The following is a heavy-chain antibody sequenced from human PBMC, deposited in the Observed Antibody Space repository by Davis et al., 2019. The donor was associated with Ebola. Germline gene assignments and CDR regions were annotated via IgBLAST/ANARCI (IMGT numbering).Heavy chain of an antibody. J-gene: IGHJ4*02. V-gene: IGHV3-30*02. CDR1: GFPFSLYV. CDR2: IRNDGSNK. D-gene: IGHD5/OR15-5a*01. Sequence: PGGSLRLSCAASGFPFSLYVMHWVRQAPGKGLEWVAIIRNDGSNKNYADSVKGRFTISRDNSKNTLYLQMNSLRAEDTAVYYCAKGVPDYWGQGTLVTVSS. CDR3: AKGVPDY.